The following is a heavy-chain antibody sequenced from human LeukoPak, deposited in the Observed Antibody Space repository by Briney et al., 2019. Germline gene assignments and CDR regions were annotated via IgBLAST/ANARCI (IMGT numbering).Heavy chain of an antibody. CDR3: ATVSGVVVEARVY. Sequence: GGSLRLSCAASGFTFSSYSMNWVRQAPGKGLEWVSSISSSSSCIYYADSVKGRFTISRDNAKNSLYLQMNSLRAEDTAVYYCATVSGVVVEARVYWGQGTLVTVSS. J-gene: IGHJ4*02. CDR1: GFTFSSYS. V-gene: IGHV3-21*01. CDR2: ISSSSSCI. D-gene: IGHD2-15*01.